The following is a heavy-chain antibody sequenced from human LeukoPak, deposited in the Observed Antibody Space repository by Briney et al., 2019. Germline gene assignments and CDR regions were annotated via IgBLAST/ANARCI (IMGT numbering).Heavy chain of an antibody. V-gene: IGHV5-51*01. CDR3: ARQVDSGSPRDAFDI. Sequence: GEALKISCQGSGYTFTDYWIGWVRQRPGKGLEWMGIIYPGDSDARYSPSFQGQVTISVARSTSTAYLQWRSLKASDTAMYYCARQVDSGSPRDAFDIWGQGTMVTVSS. CDR1: GYTFTDYW. J-gene: IGHJ3*02. CDR2: IYPGDSDA. D-gene: IGHD1-26*01.